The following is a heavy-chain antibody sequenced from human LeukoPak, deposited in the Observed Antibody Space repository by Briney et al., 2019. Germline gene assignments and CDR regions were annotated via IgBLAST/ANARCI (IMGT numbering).Heavy chain of an antibody. CDR2: INPNSGGT. J-gene: IGHJ4*02. V-gene: IGHV1-2*02. D-gene: IGHD6-19*01. Sequence: ASVKVSCKASGYTFTDYYIHWVRQAPGQGLEWMGWINPNSGGTNYAQKFQGRVTMTRDTSISTAYMELSRLRSDDTAVYYCARDIRRGYSSGFDYWGQGTLVTVSS. CDR1: GYTFTDYY. CDR3: ARDIRRGYSSGFDY.